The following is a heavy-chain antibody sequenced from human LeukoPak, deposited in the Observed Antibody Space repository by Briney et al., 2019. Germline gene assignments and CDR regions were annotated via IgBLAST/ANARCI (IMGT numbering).Heavy chain of an antibody. J-gene: IGHJ4*02. Sequence: GASVKVSCKASGYTFTSYDINWVRQATGQGLEWMGWMNPNSGNTGYAQKFQGRVTMTRNTSISTAYMELSSLRSEDTAVYYCARIPRYSSGWYQLGRGQGTLVTVSS. D-gene: IGHD6-19*01. CDR3: ARIPRYSSGWYQLG. V-gene: IGHV1-8*01. CDR1: GYTFTSYD. CDR2: MNPNSGNT.